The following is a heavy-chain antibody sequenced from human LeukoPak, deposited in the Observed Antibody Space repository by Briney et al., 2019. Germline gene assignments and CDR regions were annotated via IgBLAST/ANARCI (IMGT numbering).Heavy chain of an antibody. J-gene: IGHJ4*02. CDR3: AADYDILTGYRANFDH. CDR1: GFTFTSSA. D-gene: IGHD3-9*01. Sequence: SVKVSCKASGFTFTSSAVQWVRQARGQRLEWIGWIVVGSGNTNYAQKFQERVTITRDMSTSTAYMELSSLRSEDTAVYYCAADYDILTGYRANFDHWGQGTLVTVSS. CDR2: IVVGSGNT. V-gene: IGHV1-58*01.